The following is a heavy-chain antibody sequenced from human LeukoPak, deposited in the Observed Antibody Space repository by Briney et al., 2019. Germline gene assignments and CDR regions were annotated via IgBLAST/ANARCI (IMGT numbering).Heavy chain of an antibody. D-gene: IGHD6-13*01. J-gene: IGHJ3*01. CDR1: GFTFSNYA. CDR2: ISYDGSNK. CDR3: ARDLGIAAAAP. V-gene: IGHV3-30*03. Sequence: RSLRLSCAASGFTFSNYAMHWVRQAPGKGLEWVTIISYDGSNKYYADSVKGRFTISRDNSKNTLYLQMNSLRAEDTAVYYCARDLGIAAAAPWGQGTMVTVSS.